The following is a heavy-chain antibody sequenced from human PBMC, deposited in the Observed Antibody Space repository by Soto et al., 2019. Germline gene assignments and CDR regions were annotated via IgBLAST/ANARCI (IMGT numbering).Heavy chain of an antibody. Sequence: GGSLRLSCAASGFTVSSNYMSWVRQAPGKGLEWVSVIYSGGSTYYADSVKGRFTISRDNSKNTLYLQMSSLRAEDTAVYYCARSRSAAGDAFDIWGQGTMVTVSS. J-gene: IGHJ3*02. CDR1: GFTVSSNY. CDR2: IYSGGST. D-gene: IGHD6-13*01. V-gene: IGHV3-53*01. CDR3: ARSRSAAGDAFDI.